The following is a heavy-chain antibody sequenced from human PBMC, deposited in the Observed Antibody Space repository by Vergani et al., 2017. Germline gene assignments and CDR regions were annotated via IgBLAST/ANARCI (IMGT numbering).Heavy chain of an antibody. CDR1: GFTFSSYG. J-gene: IGHJ4*02. CDR3: ARGQWLPTLSFDY. Sequence: QVQLVESGGGVVQPGGSLRLSCAASGFTFSSYGMHWVRQAPGKGLEWVGWINPNSGGTNYAQKFQGRVTMTRDTSISTAYMELSRLRSDDTAVYYCARGQWLPTLSFDYWGQGTLVTVSS. D-gene: IGHD6-19*01. V-gene: IGHV1-2*02. CDR2: INPNSGGT.